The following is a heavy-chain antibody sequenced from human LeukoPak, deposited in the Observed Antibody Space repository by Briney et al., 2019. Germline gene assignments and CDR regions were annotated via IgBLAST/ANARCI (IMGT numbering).Heavy chain of an antibody. J-gene: IGHJ5*02. CDR2: IYYSGST. D-gene: IGHD3-9*01. CDR1: GGSISSSSYC. Sequence: SETLSLTCTVSGGSISSSSYCWGWIRQPPGKGLEWIGSIYYSGSTYYNPSLKSRVTISVDTSKNQFSLKLSSVTAADTAVYYCARQEGYYDILTGYYTRGNFDPWGQGTLVTVSS. V-gene: IGHV4-39*01. CDR3: ARQEGYYDILTGYYTRGNFDP.